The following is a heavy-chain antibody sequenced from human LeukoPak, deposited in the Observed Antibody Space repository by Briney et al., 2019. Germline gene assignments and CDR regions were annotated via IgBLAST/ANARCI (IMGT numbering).Heavy chain of an antibody. CDR3: ARGYYDSSGYSNTFDI. CDR1: GGSISSDY. D-gene: IGHD3-22*01. CDR2: IHHSGNT. V-gene: IGHV4-59*08. J-gene: IGHJ3*02. Sequence: PSETLSLTCTASGGSISSDYWSWIRQPPGKGLEWIGYIHHSGNTNYNPSLTSRVTISVDTSKNQFTLRLSSVTAADTAVYYCARGYYDSSGYSNTFDIWGQGIMVTVSS.